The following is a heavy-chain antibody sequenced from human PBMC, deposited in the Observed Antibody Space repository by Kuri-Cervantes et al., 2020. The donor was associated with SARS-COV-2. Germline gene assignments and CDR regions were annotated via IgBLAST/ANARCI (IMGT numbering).Heavy chain of an antibody. J-gene: IGHJ5*02. V-gene: IGHV3-71*01. CDR2: FRNRTTGGTT. CDR1: GFSLSDYY. Sequence: GESLKISCAASGFSLSDYYMNWVRQAPGKGLGWVIFFRNRTTGGTTDYAAPVKGRFTISRDDSKNTLYLQMNSLRAEDTAVYYCARTHGWFDPWGQGTLVTVSS. CDR3: ARTHGWFDP.